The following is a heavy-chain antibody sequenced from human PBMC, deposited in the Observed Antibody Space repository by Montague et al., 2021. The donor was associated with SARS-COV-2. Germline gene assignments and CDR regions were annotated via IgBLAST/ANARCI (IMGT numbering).Heavy chain of an antibody. CDR2: ISHDESNH. CDR1: RLPFNGYA. CDR3: AREGYRSGSFYIDY. J-gene: IGHJ4*01. Sequence: SLRLSCAASRLPFNGYAMHWVRQAPGKGREWLTFISHDESNHRYADSVKGRFTISRDNPKNALYLQMDSLRPEDTAVYYCAREGYRSGSFYIDYWGQGTLVTVSS. D-gene: IGHD1-26*01. V-gene: IGHV3-30*04.